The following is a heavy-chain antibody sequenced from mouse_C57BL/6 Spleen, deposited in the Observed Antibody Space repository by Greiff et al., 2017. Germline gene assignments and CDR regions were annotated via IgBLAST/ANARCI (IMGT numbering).Heavy chain of an antibody. V-gene: IGHV5-17*01. D-gene: IGHD4-1*01. CDR2: ISSGSSTI. Sequence: EVQLVESGGGLVKPGGSLKLSCAASGFTFSDYGMHWVRQAPEKGLEWVAYISSGSSTIYYADTVKGRFTISRDNAKNTLFLQMTSLRSEDTAMYYCARQLANWDDGFAYWGQGTLVTVSA. CDR1: GFTFSDYG. J-gene: IGHJ3*01. CDR3: ARQLANWDDGFAY.